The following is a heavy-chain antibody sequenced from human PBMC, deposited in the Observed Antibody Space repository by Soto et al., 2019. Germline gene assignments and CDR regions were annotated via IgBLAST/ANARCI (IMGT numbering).Heavy chain of an antibody. Sequence: QVQLQESGPGLVKPSETLSLTCTVSCGSVSSCSYYWSWIRQPPGKGLEWIGYIYYSGSTNYNPSLKSRVTLSVDTPKNQFSLKLGSVTAADTAVYYCARVNTAMVMGRFDPWGQGTLVTVSS. V-gene: IGHV4-61*01. D-gene: IGHD5-18*01. CDR3: ARVNTAMVMGRFDP. J-gene: IGHJ5*02. CDR1: CGSVSSCSYY. CDR2: IYYSGST.